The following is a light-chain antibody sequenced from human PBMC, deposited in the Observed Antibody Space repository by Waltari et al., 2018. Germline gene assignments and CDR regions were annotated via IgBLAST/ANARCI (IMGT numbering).Light chain of an antibody. V-gene: IGLV3-1*01. CDR3: QTWDSRTAI. J-gene: IGLJ1*01. Sequence: SYELTQPPSLSVSPGQTVSITCSGDKLGDQFASWYQQRPGQSPTLVIYQDTNRPSGIPERFSGSNSGNTATLTIRGTQALDEADYYCQTWDSRTAIFGTGTKVTVV. CDR1: KLGDQF. CDR2: QDT.